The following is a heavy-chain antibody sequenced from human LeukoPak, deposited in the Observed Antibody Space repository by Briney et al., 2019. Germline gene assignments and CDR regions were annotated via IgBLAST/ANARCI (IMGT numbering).Heavy chain of an antibody. V-gene: IGHV3-33*01. CDR1: GFTFSSYG. Sequence: GRSLRLSCAASGFTFSSYGMHGVPKAPAKGLEWVAVIWYDGSNKYYADSVKGRFTISRDNSKNTLYLQMNSLRAEDTAVYYCASHSSSWVYWGQGTLVTVSS. D-gene: IGHD6-13*01. CDR3: ASHSSSWVY. J-gene: IGHJ4*02. CDR2: IWYDGSNK.